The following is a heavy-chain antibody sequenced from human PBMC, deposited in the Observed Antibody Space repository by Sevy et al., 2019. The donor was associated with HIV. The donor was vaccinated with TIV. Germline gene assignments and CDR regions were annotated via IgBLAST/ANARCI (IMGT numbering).Heavy chain of an antibody. J-gene: IGHJ3*02. V-gene: IGHV3-21*01. CDR3: ARAWSDQWLGLGGGGSSDAFDI. CDR2: ISSSSSYI. CDR1: GFTFSSYS. Sequence: GGSLRLSCAASGFTFSSYSMNWVGQAPGKGLEWVSSISSSSSYIYYADSVKGRFTISRDNAKNSLYLQMNRLRAEDKRVYEWARAWSDQWLGLGGGGSSDAFDIWGQGTMVTVSS. D-gene: IGHD6-19*01.